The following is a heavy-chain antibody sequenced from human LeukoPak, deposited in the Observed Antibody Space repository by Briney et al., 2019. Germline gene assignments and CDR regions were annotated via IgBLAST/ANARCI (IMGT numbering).Heavy chain of an antibody. V-gene: IGHV3-11*01. CDR3: ARDRQSRYGMDV. Sequence: GGSLRLSCAASGFTFSDYYMSWIRQAPGKGLEWIAYISNGGNTIQYADSVKGRFTISRDDAKNSLFLQMNSLRAEDTAVYYCARDRQSRYGMDVWGQGTTVTVSS. CDR2: ISNGGNTI. J-gene: IGHJ6*02. CDR1: GFTFSDYY.